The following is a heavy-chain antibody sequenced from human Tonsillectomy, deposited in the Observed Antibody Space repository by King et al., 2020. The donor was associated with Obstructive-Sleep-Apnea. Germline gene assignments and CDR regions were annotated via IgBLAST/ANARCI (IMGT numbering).Heavy chain of an antibody. Sequence: VQLVESGGGLVQSGGSLRLSCAASGFTFNSYWMSWVRQAPGKGLEWVANIKRDGSEKHHVDSMKGRFTIARDNAKNSMYLQMNSLRADDTAIYFCAREARESGGMDVWGQGTTVTVSS. D-gene: IGHD3-10*01. CDR1: GFTFNSYW. V-gene: IGHV3-7*01. CDR3: AREARESGGMDV. CDR2: IKRDGSEK. J-gene: IGHJ6*01.